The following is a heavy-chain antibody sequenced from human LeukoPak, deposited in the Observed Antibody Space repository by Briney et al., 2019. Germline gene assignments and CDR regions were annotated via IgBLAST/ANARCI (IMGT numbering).Heavy chain of an antibody. V-gene: IGHV3-23*01. J-gene: IGHJ4*02. CDR3: AKVAPYGNYVFDR. D-gene: IGHD3-10*02. Sequence: PGGSLRLSCAASGFSFSSYAMSWVRQAPGKGLEWVSGLSVSGSSTYFADSVKGRFTISRDNSKSTLYLQMNSLGAEDTAVYYCAKVAPYGNYVFDRWGQGTLVTVSS. CDR1: GFSFSSYA. CDR2: LSVSGSST.